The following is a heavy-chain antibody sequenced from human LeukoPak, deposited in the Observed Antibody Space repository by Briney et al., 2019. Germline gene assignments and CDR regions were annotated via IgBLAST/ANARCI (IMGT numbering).Heavy chain of an antibody. V-gene: IGHV4-34*01. CDR1: GVSFSGYY. D-gene: IGHD3-3*01. J-gene: IGHJ3*02. Sequence: MTSETLSLTCVVYGVSFSGYYWSWIRQPPGKGLEWIGEINHSGSTNYNPSLKGRVTISVDTSKNQFSLKLRSVTAADTAVYYCARSGAAWGGYPPHASDIWGQGTLVTVSS. CDR2: INHSGST. CDR3: ARSGAAWGGYPPHASDI.